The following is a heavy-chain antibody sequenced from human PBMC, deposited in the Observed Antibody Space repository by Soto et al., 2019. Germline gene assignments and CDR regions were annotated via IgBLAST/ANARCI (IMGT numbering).Heavy chain of an antibody. CDR2: ISGNSAYI. V-gene: IGHV3-21*02. J-gene: IGHJ5*02. CDR1: GFTFRSFT. CDR3: TRDASRDSSARGWFDP. D-gene: IGHD6-13*01. Sequence: EVQLVESGGGLVKPGGSLRLSCAASGFTFRSFTMNWVSQAPGKGLEWVSTISGNSAYIYYTDALRGRFTISRDNAKNSLHLQMNSLRAEDTAVYYCTRDASRDSSARGWFDPWGPGTLVTVSS.